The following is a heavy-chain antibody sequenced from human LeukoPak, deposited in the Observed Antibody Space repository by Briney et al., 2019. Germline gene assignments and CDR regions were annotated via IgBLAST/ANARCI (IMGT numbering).Heavy chain of an antibody. CDR3: ARDLDTYSAFDY. Sequence: AGGSLRLSCEGSAFTFSDYEMNWVRQAPGKGLEWVSYIGFSGRSRYYADSVKGRFTISRDNAKNSLYLQMNRLRAEDTAIYYCARDLDTYSAFDYWGQGTLVTVSS. CDR2: IGFSGRSR. J-gene: IGHJ4*02. V-gene: IGHV3-48*03. D-gene: IGHD5-18*01. CDR1: AFTFSDYE.